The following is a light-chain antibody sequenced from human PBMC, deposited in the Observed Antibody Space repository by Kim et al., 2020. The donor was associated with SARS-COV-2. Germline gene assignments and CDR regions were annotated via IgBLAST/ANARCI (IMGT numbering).Light chain of an antibody. CDR2: QDS. CDR3: QAWDSGTAV. V-gene: IGLV3-1*01. Sequence: SYELTQPPSVSVSPGQTASITCSGDKLGDKYACWYQQKPGQSPVLVIYQDSKRPSGIPGRFSGTNSGNTATLTISGTQAVDEADYYCQAWDSGTAVFGGG. J-gene: IGLJ3*02. CDR1: KLGDKY.